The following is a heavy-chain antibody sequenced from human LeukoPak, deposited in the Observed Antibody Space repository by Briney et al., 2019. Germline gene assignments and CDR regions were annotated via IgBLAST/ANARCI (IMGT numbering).Heavy chain of an antibody. CDR3: AELGITMIGGV. D-gene: IGHD3-10*02. V-gene: IGHV3-74*01. CDR1: GFTFSSTW. CDR2: INSDGSST. J-gene: IGHJ6*04. Sequence: GGSLRLSCAVSGFTFSSTWFHWVRQGPGKGLVWVSRINSDGSSTIYADSVKGRFTISRDNAKNSLYLQMNSLRAEDTAVYYCAELGITMIGGVWGKGTTVTISS.